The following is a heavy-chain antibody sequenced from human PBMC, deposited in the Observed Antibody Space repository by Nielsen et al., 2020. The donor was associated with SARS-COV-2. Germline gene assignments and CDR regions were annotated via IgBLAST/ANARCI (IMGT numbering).Heavy chain of an antibody. CDR2: ISSSGSTI. D-gene: IGHD2-2*01. J-gene: IGHJ6*02. CDR3: ARGQNVVVPAAILDV. V-gene: IGHV3-11*01. Sequence: GESLKISCAASGFTFSDYYMSWIRQAPGKGLEWVSYISSSGSTIYYADSVKGRFTISRDNAKNSLYLQMNSLRAEDTAVYYCARGQNVVVPAAILDVWGQGTTVTVSS. CDR1: GFTFSDYY.